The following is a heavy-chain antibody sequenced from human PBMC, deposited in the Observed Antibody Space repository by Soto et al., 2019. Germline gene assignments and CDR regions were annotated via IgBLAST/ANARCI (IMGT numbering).Heavy chain of an antibody. V-gene: IGHV3-11*05. CDR1: GFTFSDYY. CDR2: ISSSSSYT. J-gene: IGHJ6*02. CDR3: ARDSGLGAWPYDYYGMDV. D-gene: IGHD1-26*01. Sequence: QVQLVESGGGLVKPGGSLRLSCAASGFTFSDYYMSWIRQAPGKGLEWVSYISSSSSYTNYADSVKGRFTISRDNAKNYLYRQMNSLRAEDTAVYYCARDSGLGAWPYDYYGMDVWGQGTTVTVSS.